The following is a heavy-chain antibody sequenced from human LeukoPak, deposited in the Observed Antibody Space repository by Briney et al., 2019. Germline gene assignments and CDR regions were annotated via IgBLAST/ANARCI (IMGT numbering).Heavy chain of an antibody. V-gene: IGHV3-23*01. CDR3: AKDDVDYGDYVGYFDY. CDR2: ISGSGGST. J-gene: IGHJ4*02. CDR1: GFTFSSYA. Sequence: GGSLRLSCAASGFTFSSYAMSWVRQAPGKGLEWVSAISGSGGSTYYADSVKGRFTISRDNSKNTLYLQMNSLRAEDTAVYYCAKDDVDYGDYVGYFDYWGQGTLVTVSS. D-gene: IGHD4-17*01.